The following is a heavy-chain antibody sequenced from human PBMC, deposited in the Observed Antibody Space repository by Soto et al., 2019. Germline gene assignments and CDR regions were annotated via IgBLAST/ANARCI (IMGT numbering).Heavy chain of an antibody. V-gene: IGHV2-26*01. Sequence: QVTLKESGPVLVKPTETLTLTCTVSGFSLSNARMGVSWIRQPPGKALEWLAHIFPNDEKSYSTSLKSRLTISKDTSKSQVVLTMTNMDPVDTATFYCARILGCSSSSCHSYYAMDVWGQGTTVTVSS. J-gene: IGHJ6*02. CDR3: ARILGCSSSSCHSYYAMDV. D-gene: IGHD2-2*01. CDR1: GFSLSNARMG. CDR2: IFPNDEK.